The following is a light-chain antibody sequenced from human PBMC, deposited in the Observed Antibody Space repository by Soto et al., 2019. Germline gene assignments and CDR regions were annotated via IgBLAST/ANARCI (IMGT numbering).Light chain of an antibody. CDR1: QSVSSSY. CDR3: QHYGSSPFT. V-gene: IGKV3-20*01. J-gene: IGKJ3*01. Sequence: EIVLTQSPGTLSLFPGERATLSCRASQSVSSSYLAWYQQKPGQAPRLLVYGASSRATGIPDRFSGSGSGTDLTLHISRVEPEDFAVYYCQHYGSSPFTFGPGPRVDIK. CDR2: GAS.